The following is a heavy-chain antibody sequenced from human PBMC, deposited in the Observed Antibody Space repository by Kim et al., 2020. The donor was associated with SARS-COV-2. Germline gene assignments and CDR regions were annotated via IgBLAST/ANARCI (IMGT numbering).Heavy chain of an antibody. V-gene: IGHV1-24*01. D-gene: IGHD3-16*02. CDR3: ATRVWGSYRYLDY. J-gene: IGHJ4*02. Sequence: YAQKFQGRVTMTEDTSTDTAYMELSSLRSEDTAVYYCATRVWGSYRYLDYWGQGTLVTVSS.